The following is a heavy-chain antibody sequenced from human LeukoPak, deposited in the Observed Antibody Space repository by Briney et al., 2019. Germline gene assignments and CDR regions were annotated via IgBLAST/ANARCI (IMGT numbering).Heavy chain of an antibody. CDR3: ARTYCGGDCYSQAEYFQH. CDR2: IYYSGST. D-gene: IGHD2-21*02. V-gene: IGHV4-59*01. J-gene: IGHJ1*01. Sequence: SETLSLTCTVSGGSISSYYWSWIRQPPGKGLEWIGYIYYSGSTNYNPSLKSRVTISVDTSKNQFSLKLISVTAEDTAVYYCARTYCGGDCYSQAEYFQHWGQGPLVTVSS. CDR1: GGSISSYY.